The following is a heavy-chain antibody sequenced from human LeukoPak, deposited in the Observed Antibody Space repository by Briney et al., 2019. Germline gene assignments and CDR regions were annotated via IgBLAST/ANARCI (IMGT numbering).Heavy chain of an antibody. CDR2: VYYTGRT. J-gene: IGHJ3*01. CDR3: ARHMSVSYDACDL. V-gene: IGHV4-59*08. D-gene: IGHD3-10*01. Sequence: SETLSLTCSVSDGSTTGYYWSWIRQPPGKGLEWIAYVYYTGRTLYNPSLESRVTISVDTSKTRFSLTVTSVTAADTAVYYCARHMSVSYDACDLWGRGTTVTVSS. CDR1: DGSTTGYY.